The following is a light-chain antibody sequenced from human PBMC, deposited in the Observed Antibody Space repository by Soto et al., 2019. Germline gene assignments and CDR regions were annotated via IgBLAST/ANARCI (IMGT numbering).Light chain of an antibody. J-gene: IGKJ4*01. CDR2: KAS. CDR1: QSIRSW. CDR3: QQYENYPFT. V-gene: IGKV1-5*03. Sequence: DIQMTQSPSTLSASVGDRVTITCRASQSIRSWLAWYQQKPGKAPQVLIYKASSLESGVQSRFSGSGSGTEFTLTISSLQPDDFATYYCQQYENYPFTFGGGTKVEIK.